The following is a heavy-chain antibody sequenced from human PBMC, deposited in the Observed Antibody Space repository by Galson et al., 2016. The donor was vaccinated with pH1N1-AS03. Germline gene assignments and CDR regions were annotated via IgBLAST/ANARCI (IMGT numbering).Heavy chain of an antibody. D-gene: IGHD3-10*01. V-gene: IGHV3-74*01. CDR2: LNENGGTT. CDR3: VRDQGGGDDY. CDR1: GFVFSAYW. J-gene: IGHJ4*02. Sequence: SLRLSCAASGFVFSAYWMHWVRHAPGKGLVWVSHLNENGGTTRYADSVRGRFTISRDNAKNTLYLQMNTQRAEDTAVSYCVRDQGGGDDYWGQGTLVTVTS.